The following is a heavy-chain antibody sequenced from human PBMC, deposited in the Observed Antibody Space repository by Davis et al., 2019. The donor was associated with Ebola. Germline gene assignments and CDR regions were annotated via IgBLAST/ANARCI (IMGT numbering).Heavy chain of an antibody. CDR3: AKEEVGATPYYYYYYYMDV. CDR1: GFTFSSYA. CDR2: ISGSGGST. V-gene: IGHV3-23*01. Sequence: ESLKISCAASGFTFSSYAMSWVRQAPGKGLEWVSAISGSGGSTYYADSVKGRFTISRDNSKNTLYLQMNSLRAEDTAVYYCAKEEVGATPYYYYYYYMDVWGKGTTVTVSS. D-gene: IGHD1-26*01. J-gene: IGHJ6*03.